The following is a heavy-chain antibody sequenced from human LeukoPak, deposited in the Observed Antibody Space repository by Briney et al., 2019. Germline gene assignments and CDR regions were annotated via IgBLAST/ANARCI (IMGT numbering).Heavy chain of an antibody. CDR3: AKRHLYGSGTSAFDY. Sequence: GGSLRLSCAASGFTFNSYAMSWVRQAPGKGLEWVSASSGSGGSTYYADSVKGRFTISRDNSKNTLYLQMNSLRAEDTAVYYCAKRHLYGSGTSAFDYWGQGTLVTVSS. CDR1: GFTFNSYA. D-gene: IGHD3-10*01. J-gene: IGHJ4*02. CDR2: SSGSGGST. V-gene: IGHV3-23*01.